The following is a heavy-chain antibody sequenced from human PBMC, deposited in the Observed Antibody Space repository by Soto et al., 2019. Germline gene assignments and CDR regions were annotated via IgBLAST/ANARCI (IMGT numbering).Heavy chain of an antibody. D-gene: IGHD3-22*01. J-gene: IGHJ4*02. CDR1: GFTFSSYG. CDR2: ISYDGSNK. V-gene: IGHV3-30*03. Sequence: GGSLRLSCAASGFTFSSYGMHWVRQAPGKGLEWVAVISYDGSNKYYADSVKGRFTISRDNSKNTLYLQMNSLRAEDTAVYYCARDPTPLTYYYDSSGYYMGYYWGQGTLVTVSS. CDR3: ARDPTPLTYYYDSSGYYMGYY.